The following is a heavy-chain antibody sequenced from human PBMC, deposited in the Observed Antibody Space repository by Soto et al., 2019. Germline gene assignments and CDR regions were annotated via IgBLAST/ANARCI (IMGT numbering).Heavy chain of an antibody. CDR1: GGTFSSYA. Sequence: QVQLVQSGAEVKKPGSSVKVSCKASGGTFSSYAISWVRQAPGQGLEWMGGIIPIFGTANYAQKFQGRVTITADESTSTAYMELSSLRSEDTAVYYCARDTGWPHCGGDCYSPGAYFDYWGQGTLVTVSS. D-gene: IGHD2-21*02. V-gene: IGHV1-69*12. J-gene: IGHJ4*02. CDR3: ARDTGWPHCGGDCYSPGAYFDY. CDR2: IIPIFGTA.